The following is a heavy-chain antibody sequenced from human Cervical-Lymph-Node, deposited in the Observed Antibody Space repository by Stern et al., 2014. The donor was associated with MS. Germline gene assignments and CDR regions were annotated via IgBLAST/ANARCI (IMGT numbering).Heavy chain of an antibody. CDR1: GGSISSGGYY. CDR2: IYSSGSP. Sequence: QLQLQESGPGLVKPSQTLSLTCTVSGGSISSGGYYWSWIRQPAGKGLAWIGRIYSSGSPNYTPPQKSRVTISLETPKTKFSLKVSVVTAADTAVYYCARDFRLSKLVNRYWYFDLWGRGTLVTVSS. CDR3: ARDFRLSKLVNRYWYFDL. D-gene: IGHD3-9*01. V-gene: IGHV4-61*02. J-gene: IGHJ2*01.